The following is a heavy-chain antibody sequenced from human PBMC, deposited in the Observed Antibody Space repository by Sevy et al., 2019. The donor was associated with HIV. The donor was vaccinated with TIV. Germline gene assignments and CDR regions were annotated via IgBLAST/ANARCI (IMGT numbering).Heavy chain of an antibody. J-gene: IGHJ4*02. Sequence: SETLSLTCAVSGVSFSDHYWAWILQPPGKGLEWIGEVSQSGSANYNPSLRSRVIMSLDTSNNHFSLKLTSVTAADTALYCCARGPLFSPEYYRGGTCPTIDYWSQGTLVTVSS. CDR1: GVSFSDHY. D-gene: IGHD2-15*01. V-gene: IGHV4-34*01. CDR3: ARGPLFSPEYYRGGTCPTIDY. CDR2: VSQSGSA.